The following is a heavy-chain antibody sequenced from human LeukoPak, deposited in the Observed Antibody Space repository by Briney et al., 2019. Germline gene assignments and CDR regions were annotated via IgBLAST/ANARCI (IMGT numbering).Heavy chain of an antibody. CDR3: ARGPFMVGGVIFARQFDP. D-gene: IGHD3-10*01. Sequence: WASVKVSCKASGYTFTSYDINWVRQATGQGLEWMGWMNPNSGNTGYAQKFQGRVTMTRNTSISTAYMDLSSLRSEDTAVYYCARGPFMVGGVIFARQFDPWGQGTLVTVSS. J-gene: IGHJ5*02. V-gene: IGHV1-8*01. CDR1: GYTFTSYD. CDR2: MNPNSGNT.